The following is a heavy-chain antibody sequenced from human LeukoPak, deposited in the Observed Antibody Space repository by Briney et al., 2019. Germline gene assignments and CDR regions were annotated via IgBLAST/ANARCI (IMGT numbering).Heavy chain of an antibody. CDR3: ARGPPDVDY. CDR2: INHSGST. V-gene: IGHV4-34*01. J-gene: IGHJ4*02. Sequence: SETLSLTCAVYGGSFSGYYWTWIRQPPGKGLEWIGEINHSGSTNYNPSLKSRVTLSVDTSKNQFSLKLSSVTAADTAVYYCARGPPDVDYWGQGTLVTVSS. CDR1: GGSFSGYY.